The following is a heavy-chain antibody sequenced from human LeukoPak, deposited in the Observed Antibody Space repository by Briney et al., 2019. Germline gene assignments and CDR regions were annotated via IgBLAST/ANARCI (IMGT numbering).Heavy chain of an antibody. V-gene: IGHV3-23*01. CDR1: GFTFSSYA. J-gene: IGHJ4*02. Sequence: GGSLRLSCAASGFTFSSYAMRWVRQAPGKGLEWVSTISGSGGSIYYADSVKGRFTISRDNTKNTLYLRMNSLRAERMAEYYGAKDWREGSVVVDATLYWGQGTLVIVSS. D-gene: IGHD2-15*01. CDR3: AKDWREGSVVVDATLY. CDR2: ISGSGGSI.